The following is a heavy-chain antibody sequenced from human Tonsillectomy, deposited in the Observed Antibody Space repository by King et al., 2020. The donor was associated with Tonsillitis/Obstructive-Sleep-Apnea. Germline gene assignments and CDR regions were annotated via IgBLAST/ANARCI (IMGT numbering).Heavy chain of an antibody. J-gene: IGHJ6*02. V-gene: IGHV3-30*04. CDR3: ARELYYDSNYGGMDV. CDR2: ISPDGNTK. D-gene: IGHD3-10*01. CDR1: GFTFSYYV. Sequence: GQLVQSGGGVVQPGRSLRLSCAASGFTFSYYVAHWVRQAPGKGLEWVAVISPDGNTKYYADSVKGRFTISRDNSKETVYLQMNSLRVEDAAVYYCARELYYDSNYGGMDVWGQGTTVTVSS.